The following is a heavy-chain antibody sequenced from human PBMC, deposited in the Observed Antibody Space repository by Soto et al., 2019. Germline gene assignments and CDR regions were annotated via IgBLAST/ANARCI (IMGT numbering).Heavy chain of an antibody. J-gene: IGHJ6*02. V-gene: IGHV5-51*01. Sequence: PGESLKISCKGSGYMFGRDWIGWVRQMPGKGLEWMGIIKPGGSDIRYSATFQGQVTFSADKSISTAYLQCRSLKASHTAMYFCARAGMVVWCQGTTVNV. CDR1: GYMFGRDW. CDR3: ARAGMVV. CDR2: IKPGGSDI.